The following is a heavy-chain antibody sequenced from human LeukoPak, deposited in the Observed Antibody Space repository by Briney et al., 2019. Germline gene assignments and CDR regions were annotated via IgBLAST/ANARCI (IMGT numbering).Heavy chain of an antibody. V-gene: IGHV4-61*01. CDR1: GGSVSSGSYY. J-gene: IGHJ4*02. CDR3: ARGRSGYSSSWDY. D-gene: IGHD6-13*01. CDR2: IYYSGST. Sequence: SSETLSLTCTVSGGSVSSGSYYWSWIRQPPGKGLEWIGYIYYSGSTNYNPSLKSRVTISVDTSKNQFSLKLSSVTAADTAVYYCARGRSGYSSSWDYWGQGTLVTVSS.